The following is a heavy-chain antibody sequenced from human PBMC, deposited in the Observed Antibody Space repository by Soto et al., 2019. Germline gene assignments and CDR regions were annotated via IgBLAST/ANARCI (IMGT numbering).Heavy chain of an antibody. D-gene: IGHD4-17*01. CDR3: AKRVYGDYVWFDY. V-gene: IGHV3-23*01. Sequence: EVQLLESGGGLVQPGGSLRLSCAASGFSFSDYAMSWVRQAPGKGLEWVSIISGDAGSTKYADSVKGRFTISRVNSKNTVYLQMNSLRAVDTAVYYCAKRVYGDYVWFDYWGQGTLVTVSS. CDR2: ISGDAGST. J-gene: IGHJ4*02. CDR1: GFSFSDYA.